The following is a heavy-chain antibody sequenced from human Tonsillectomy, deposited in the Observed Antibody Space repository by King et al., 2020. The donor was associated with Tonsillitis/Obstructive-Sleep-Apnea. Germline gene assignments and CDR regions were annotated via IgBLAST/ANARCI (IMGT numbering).Heavy chain of an antibody. CDR2: ISYSGST. CDR3: ARRYYDIPRYPSGTYYMDV. CDR1: GGSFSSRSYY. V-gene: IGHV4-39*01. Sequence: LPLQESGPGLVKPSETLSLTCTVSGGSFSSRSYYWGWIRQPPGQGLEWIGSISYSGSTYYNPSLKSRVTISVDTSKNQFSLKVSSVTAADTAVYSCARRYYDIPRYPSGTYYMDVWGKGTTVTVSS. J-gene: IGHJ6*03. D-gene: IGHD3-9*01.